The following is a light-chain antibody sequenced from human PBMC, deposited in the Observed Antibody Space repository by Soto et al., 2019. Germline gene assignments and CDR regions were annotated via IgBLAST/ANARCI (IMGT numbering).Light chain of an antibody. CDR1: SSDVGAYNY. J-gene: IGLJ1*01. Sequence: QSALTQPASVSGSPGQSITISCTGTSSDVGAYNYVSWYQQHPGKAPKLMIYDVSNRPSGVSNRFSGSKSGNTASLTISGIQAEDEADYYCSSYTSSTTLVFGTGTKLTVL. V-gene: IGLV2-14*01. CDR3: SSYTSSTTLV. CDR2: DVS.